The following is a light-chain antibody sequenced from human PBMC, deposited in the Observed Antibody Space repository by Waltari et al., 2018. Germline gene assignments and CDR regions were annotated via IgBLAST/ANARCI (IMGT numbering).Light chain of an antibody. Sequence: DIQMTQSPSFVSASVGDRVTITCRASQGIDNWLAWYQQKPGKAPKFLIYSASSLQSGVPSRFVGSGSGTDFILTISRLQPEDFATYYCQQTNSFPRTLGQGTKVAIK. V-gene: IGKV1-12*01. CDR2: SAS. CDR3: QQTNSFPRT. CDR1: QGIDNW. J-gene: IGKJ1*01.